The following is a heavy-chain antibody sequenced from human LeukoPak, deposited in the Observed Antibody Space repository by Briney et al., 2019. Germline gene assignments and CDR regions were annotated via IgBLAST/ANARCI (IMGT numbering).Heavy chain of an antibody. V-gene: IGHV3-66*01. J-gene: IGHJ1*01. D-gene: IGHD6-19*01. CDR3: ARVDSGSACAS. CDR1: GFTFSSNY. Sequence: GGSLRLSCAASGFTFSSNYMSWVRQAPGKGLEWVSVIYSGGSTYYADSVKGRFTISRDISKNTLYLQMGSLRPEDMAVYYCARVDSGSACASWGQGILVTVSS. CDR2: IYSGGST.